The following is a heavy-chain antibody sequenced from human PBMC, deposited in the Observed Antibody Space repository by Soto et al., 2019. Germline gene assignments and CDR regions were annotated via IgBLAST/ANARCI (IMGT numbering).Heavy chain of an antibody. D-gene: IGHD2-2*01. J-gene: IGHJ6*03. CDR2: ISAYNGNT. V-gene: IGHV1-18*01. Sequence: QVQLVQSGAEVKKPGASVKVSCKASGYTFTSYGISWVRQAPGQGLEWMGWISAYNGNTNYAQKLQGRLTMTTYTTTSTAYMELRSLRSDDTAVYYCARASIVVVPAAPRSYYYMDVWGKGTTVTVSS. CDR3: ARASIVVVPAAPRSYYYMDV. CDR1: GYTFTSYG.